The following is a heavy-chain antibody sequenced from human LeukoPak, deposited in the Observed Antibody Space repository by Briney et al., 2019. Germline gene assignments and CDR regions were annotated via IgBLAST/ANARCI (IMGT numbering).Heavy chain of an antibody. V-gene: IGHV3-23*01. CDR3: ATEVGGPMFDY. Sequence: GGSLRLSCAASGLTFNNHGMTWVRQAPGMGPEWVSAISSDGRNTHYADSVKGRFTISRDNSKNMLYLQMNSLRAEDTAIYYCATEVGGPMFDYWGQGTLVTVSS. D-gene: IGHD3-10*01. J-gene: IGHJ4*02. CDR2: ISSDGRNT. CDR1: GLTFNNHG.